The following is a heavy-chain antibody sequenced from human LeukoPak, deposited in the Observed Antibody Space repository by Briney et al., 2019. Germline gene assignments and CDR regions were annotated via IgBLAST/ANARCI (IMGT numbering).Heavy chain of an antibody. CDR1: GDSVSSTSVH. D-gene: IGHD6-19*01. Sequence: SETLSLTCSVSGDSVSSTSVHWGWIRQPPGKNLEWIGHIYYSGSTTYSPSLKSRLTISVDTSKNQFSLKLRSVTAADTAVYYCVRVEGSGWFDYWGLGTLVPVSS. V-gene: IGHV4-61*01. CDR3: VRVEGSGWFDY. CDR2: IYYSGST. J-gene: IGHJ4*02.